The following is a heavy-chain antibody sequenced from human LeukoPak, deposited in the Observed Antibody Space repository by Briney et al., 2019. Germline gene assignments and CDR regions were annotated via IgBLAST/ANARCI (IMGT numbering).Heavy chain of an antibody. CDR2: ISASGAIT. Sequence: GGSLRLSCSASGFTFNNYAMSCVRQAPGKGLEWVSGISASGAITYYADSVKGRFTVSRDNSKSTLYLQMNSLRAEDTAVYYCAKARAYDDSGNPYWHFDLWGRGTLVTVSS. CDR3: AKARAYDDSGNPYWHFDL. CDR1: GFTFNNYA. V-gene: IGHV3-23*01. J-gene: IGHJ2*01. D-gene: IGHD3-10*01.